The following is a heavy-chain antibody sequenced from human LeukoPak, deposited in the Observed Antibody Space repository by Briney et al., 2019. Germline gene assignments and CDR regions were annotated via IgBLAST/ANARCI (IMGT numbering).Heavy chain of an antibody. J-gene: IGHJ4*02. CDR3: VPEVVVAATYYFDY. CDR2: ISGSGGSA. D-gene: IGHD2-15*01. V-gene: IGHV3-23*01. CDR1: GFTFSSYA. Sequence: GGSLRLSCAASGFTFSSYAMSWVRQAPGKGLEWVSAISGSGGSAYYADSVKGRFTISRDNSKNTLYLQMNSLRAEDTAVYYCVPEVVVAATYYFDYWGQGTLVTVSS.